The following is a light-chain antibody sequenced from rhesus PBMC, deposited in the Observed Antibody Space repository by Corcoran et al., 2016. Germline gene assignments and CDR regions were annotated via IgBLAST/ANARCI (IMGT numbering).Light chain of an antibody. CDR3: QQSFGVPPT. Sequence: DIQMTQSPSSLSASIGDRVTITCRASENVNNHLNWYQQKPGKAPKFLIYKASNLQDGVPSRFSGSGSGTDYTFTFSSLQAEDVATYYCQQSFGVPPTFGGGTKVDLK. CDR1: ENVNNH. V-gene: IGKV1-74*01. J-gene: IGKJ4*01. CDR2: KAS.